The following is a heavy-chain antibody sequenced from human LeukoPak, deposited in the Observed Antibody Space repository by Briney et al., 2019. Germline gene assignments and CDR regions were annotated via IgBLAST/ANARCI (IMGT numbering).Heavy chain of an antibody. V-gene: IGHV3-7*04. CDR2: IKNDGSEK. D-gene: IGHD3-9*01. CDR1: GFTFSSYW. J-gene: IGHJ4*02. CDR3: ATADWFSFDF. Sequence: GGSLRLSCAASGFTFSSYWMSWARQAPGKGLEWVATIKNDGSEKNYEDSVEGRFTISRDNAKNSLYLQMSGLRAEDTAVYFCATADWFSFDFWGQGTLVTVSS.